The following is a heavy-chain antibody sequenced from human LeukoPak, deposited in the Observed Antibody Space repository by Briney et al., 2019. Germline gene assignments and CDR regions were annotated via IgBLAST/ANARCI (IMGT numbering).Heavy chain of an antibody. D-gene: IGHD2-15*01. V-gene: IGHV3-53*01. Sequence: QAGGSLRLSCAASGFTVSSNYMSWVRQAPGKGLEWVSVIYSGGSTYYADSVRGRFTISRDSSKNTLYLQMNSLRAEDTAVYYCARAHCSGGSCYPLFDYWGQGTLVTVSS. CDR3: ARAHCSGGSCYPLFDY. CDR2: IYSGGST. J-gene: IGHJ4*02. CDR1: GFTVSSNY.